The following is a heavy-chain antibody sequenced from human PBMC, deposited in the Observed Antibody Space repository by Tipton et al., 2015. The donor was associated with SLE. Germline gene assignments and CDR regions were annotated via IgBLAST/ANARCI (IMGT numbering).Heavy chain of an antibody. CDR3: AKGIRSDLDAFDI. CDR1: GFTFSNFG. D-gene: IGHD3-3*02. J-gene: IGHJ3*02. CDR2: ISYDGSNK. Sequence: SLRLSCAASGFTFSNFGMHWVRQAPGKGLEWVAVISYDGSNKYYADSVKGRFTISRDNSKNTLYLQMNSLRAEDTAVYYCAKGIRSDLDAFDIWGQGTMVTVSS. V-gene: IGHV3-30*19.